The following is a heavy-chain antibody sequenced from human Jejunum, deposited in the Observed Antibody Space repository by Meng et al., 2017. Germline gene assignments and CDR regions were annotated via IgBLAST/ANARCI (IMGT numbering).Heavy chain of an antibody. V-gene: IGHV1-18*01. D-gene: IGHD2-2*01. CDR2: ISAYTGKT. Sequence: ASVKVSCKASGYSFNRFGISWVRQAPGQGLEWMGWISAYTGKTDYARKLQGRVTMTTDTSTNTTYMELRSLRSDDTALYYCARDKYAYALGYFDYWGQGTQVTGSS. CDR3: ARDKYAYALGYFDY. J-gene: IGHJ4*02. CDR1: GYSFNRFG.